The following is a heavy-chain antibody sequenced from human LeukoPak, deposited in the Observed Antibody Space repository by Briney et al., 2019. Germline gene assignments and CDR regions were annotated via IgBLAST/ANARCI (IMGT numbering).Heavy chain of an antibody. J-gene: IGHJ6*02. CDR3: AKADCGGECYYVMAV. CDR1: GFTFTSYA. D-gene: IGHD2-21*01. CDR2: ISGSGART. Sequence: GGSLRLSCAASGFTFTSYAMTWVRQAPGKGLEWVSGISGSGARTFYGDSVKGRFTISRGNSKNTLDLQMNSLRAEDTGTYYCAKADCGGECYYVMAVWGQGTTVTVSS. V-gene: IGHV3-23*01.